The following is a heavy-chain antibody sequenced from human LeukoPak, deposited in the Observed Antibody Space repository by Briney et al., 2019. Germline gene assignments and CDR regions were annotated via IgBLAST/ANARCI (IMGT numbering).Heavy chain of an antibody. V-gene: IGHV4-34*01. CDR1: GGSFSGYY. Sequence: SETLSLTCAVYGGSFSGYYWSWIRQPPGKGLEWIGEINHSGSTNYNPSLKSRVTISVDTSKNQFSLKLSSVTAADTAVYYCARHVAAVAGAPIDYWGQGTLVTVSS. CDR3: ARHVAAVAGAPIDY. D-gene: IGHD6-19*01. J-gene: IGHJ4*02. CDR2: INHSGST.